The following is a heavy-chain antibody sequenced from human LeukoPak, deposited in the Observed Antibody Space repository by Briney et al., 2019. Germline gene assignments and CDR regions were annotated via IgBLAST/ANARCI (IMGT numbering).Heavy chain of an antibody. CDR2: IYHNGNT. J-gene: IGHJ4*02. Sequence: SKTLSLTCAVSGYSISSGYYWGWIRQPPGKGLEWIGTIYHNGNTYYNPSLKSRVTISVDTSKNQFSLKLSSVTAADTAVYYCARVRYNYGDSDYWGQGTLVTVSS. CDR3: ARVRYNYGDSDY. D-gene: IGHD5-18*01. CDR1: GYSISSGYY. V-gene: IGHV4-38-2*01.